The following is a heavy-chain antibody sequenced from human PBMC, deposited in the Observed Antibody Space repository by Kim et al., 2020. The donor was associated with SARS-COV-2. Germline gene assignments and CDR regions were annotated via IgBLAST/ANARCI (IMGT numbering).Heavy chain of an antibody. CDR1: GFRFDDYG. CDR2: INWNGANK. V-gene: IGHV3-20*01. D-gene: IGHD2-21*02. CDR3: GRALTGDPDRYFDL. Sequence: GGSLRLSCAVSGFRFDDYGMSWVRRVPGKGLEWIAGINWNGANKDYAESVEGRFTISRDNAKNALYLQVNSLRAEDTAFYHCGRALTGDPDRYFDLWCRGTLVTVS. J-gene: IGHJ2*01.